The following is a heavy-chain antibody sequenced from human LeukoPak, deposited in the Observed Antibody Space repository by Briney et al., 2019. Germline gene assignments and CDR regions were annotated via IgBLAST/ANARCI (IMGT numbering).Heavy chain of an antibody. CDR1: GYSFTSYW. CDR3: ARARSGYSGYGPFDY. D-gene: IGHD5-12*01. V-gene: IGHV5-51*01. Sequence: RGESLKISCKGSGYSFTSYWIGWVRQMPGKGLEWMGSIYPGDSDTRYSPSFQGQVTISADKSISTAYLPWSSLKASDTAMYYCARARSGYSGYGPFDYWGQGTLVTVSS. CDR2: IYPGDSDT. J-gene: IGHJ4*02.